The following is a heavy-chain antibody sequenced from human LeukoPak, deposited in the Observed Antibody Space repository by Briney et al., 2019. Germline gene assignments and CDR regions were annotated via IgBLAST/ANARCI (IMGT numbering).Heavy chain of an antibody. CDR3: ARGLQGWWELPH. J-gene: IGHJ4*02. CDR1: GYTFTSYD. Sequence: ASVKVSCKASGYTFTSYDINWVRQATGQGLEWMGWMNPNSGNTGYAQKFQGRVTMTRNTSISTAYMELSSLRSEDTAVYYCARGLQGWWELPHWGQGTLVTVSS. V-gene: IGHV1-8*01. D-gene: IGHD1-26*01. CDR2: MNPNSGNT.